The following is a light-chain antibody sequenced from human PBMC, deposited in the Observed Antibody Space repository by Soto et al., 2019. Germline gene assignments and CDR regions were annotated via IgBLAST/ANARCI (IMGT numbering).Light chain of an antibody. Sequence: SYELTQPPSVSVSPGQTDSITCSGDKLGDKYTSWYQQRPGQSPVMVIYQDNKRPSGIPEQFSGSNSGDTATLTISGTQPMDEADYYCQAWDSSTAEVVFGGGTKVTVL. V-gene: IGLV3-1*01. CDR1: KLGDKY. CDR3: QAWDSSTAEVV. J-gene: IGLJ2*01. CDR2: QDN.